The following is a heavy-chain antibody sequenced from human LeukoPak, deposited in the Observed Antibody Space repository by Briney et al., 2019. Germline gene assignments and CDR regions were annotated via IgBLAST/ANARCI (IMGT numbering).Heavy chain of an antibody. CDR2: IKQDGSEK. CDR3: ARDSAYYYDSSGYYVASTYNWFDP. V-gene: IGHV3-7*03. CDR1: GFTFSSYW. J-gene: IGHJ5*02. Sequence: GGSLRLSCAASGFTFSSYWMSWVRQAPGKGLEWVANIKQDGSEKYYVDSVKGRFTISRDNAKNSLYLQMNSLRAEDTAVYYCARDSAYYYDSSGYYVASTYNWFDPWGQGTLVTVSS. D-gene: IGHD3-22*01.